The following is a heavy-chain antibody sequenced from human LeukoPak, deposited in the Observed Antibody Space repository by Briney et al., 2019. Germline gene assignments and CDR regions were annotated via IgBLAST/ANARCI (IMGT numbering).Heavy chain of an antibody. J-gene: IGHJ6*02. Sequence: GGSLRLSCAASGVTVSSSYMIWVRQAPGKGLEWVSVIYSGGNTYYADSVKGRFTISRDNSKNTLYLQMNSLRAEDTAVYYCARDRVTRGYSYGIPLYGLDVWGQGTTVTVSS. CDR3: ARDRVTRGYSYGIPLYGLDV. D-gene: IGHD5-18*01. CDR2: IYSGGNT. V-gene: IGHV3-53*01. CDR1: GVTVSSSY.